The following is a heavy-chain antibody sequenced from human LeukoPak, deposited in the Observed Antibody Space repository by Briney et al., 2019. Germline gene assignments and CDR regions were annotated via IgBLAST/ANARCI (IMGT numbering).Heavy chain of an antibody. Sequence: ASVKVSCKASGYTFTGYYMHWVRQAPGQGLEWMGWINPNSGGTNYAQKFQGWVTMTRDTSISTAYLQWSSLKASDTAMYYCARRLELTNTVGYYFDYWGQGTLVTVSS. CDR3: ARRLELTNTVGYYFDY. D-gene: IGHD1-26*01. J-gene: IGHJ4*02. V-gene: IGHV1-2*04. CDR1: GYTFTGYY. CDR2: INPNSGGT.